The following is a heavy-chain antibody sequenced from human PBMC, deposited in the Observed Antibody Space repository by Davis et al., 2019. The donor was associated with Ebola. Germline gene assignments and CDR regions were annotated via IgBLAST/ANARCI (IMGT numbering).Heavy chain of an antibody. Sequence: ASVKVSCKASGYTFTSYYMHWVRQAPGQGLEWMGWINPNSGGTNYAQKFQGRVTMTRDTSISTAYMELSRLRSDDTAVYYCARVAARPPRSYYYMDVWGKGTTVTVSS. J-gene: IGHJ6*03. D-gene: IGHD6-6*01. V-gene: IGHV1-2*02. CDR1: GYTFTSYY. CDR3: ARVAARPPRSYYYMDV. CDR2: INPNSGGT.